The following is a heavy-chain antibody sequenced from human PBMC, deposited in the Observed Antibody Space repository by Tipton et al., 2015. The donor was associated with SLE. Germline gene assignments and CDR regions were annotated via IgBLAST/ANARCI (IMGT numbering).Heavy chain of an antibody. CDR2: IWYDGSNK. J-gene: IGHJ1*01. V-gene: IGHV3-33*06. Sequence: SLRLSCAASGFTFSSYGMHWVRQAPGKGLEWVAVIWYDGSNKYYADSVKGRFTISRDNSKNTLYLQMNSLRAEDTAVYYCAKDEHWPGYFQYWGQGTLVTVSS. CDR1: GFTFSSYG. CDR3: AKDEHWPGYFQY. D-gene: IGHD1/OR15-1a*01.